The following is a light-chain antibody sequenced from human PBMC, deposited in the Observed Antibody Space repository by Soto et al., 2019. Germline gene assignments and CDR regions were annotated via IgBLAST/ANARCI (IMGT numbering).Light chain of an antibody. J-gene: IGLJ1*01. CDR2: EVS. CDR3: SSYTTSNTLCFV. CDR1: SSDVGNDNF. Sequence: HSVLTQPASVSGSPGQSIAISRTGTSSDVGNDNFVSWYQHHPGKAPKRIIYEVSYRPSGVSHRFSGSKSCNTGSLTISGLQSEDEADYYCSSYTTSNTLCFVFGNGTKVPVL. V-gene: IGLV2-14*01.